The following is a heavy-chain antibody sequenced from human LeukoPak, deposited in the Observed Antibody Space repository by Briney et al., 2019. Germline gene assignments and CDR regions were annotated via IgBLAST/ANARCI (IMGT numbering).Heavy chain of an antibody. CDR1: GFTFINYA. J-gene: IGHJ4*02. CDR3: ARDGLSIAVAGFDY. CDR2: ISGSGDST. V-gene: IGHV3-23*01. Sequence: PGGSLRLSCAASGFTFINYAMTWVRQAPGKGLEWVSAISGSGDSTFNADSVKGRFTISRDNSKNTLYLQMNSLRAEDTAVYYCARDGLSIAVAGFDYWGQGTLVTVS. D-gene: IGHD6-19*01.